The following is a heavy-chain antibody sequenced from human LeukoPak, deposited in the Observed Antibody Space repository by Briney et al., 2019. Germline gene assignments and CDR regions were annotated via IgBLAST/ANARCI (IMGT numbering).Heavy chain of an antibody. D-gene: IGHD3-22*01. V-gene: IGHV1-8*01. CDR2: MNPNSGNA. Sequence: ASVKVSCKASGYNFNNHDINWVRQATGQGLEWLGRMNPNSGNAAYAQKLQGRVTMTWDSSTNTAYLEAIALRSDDTAVYYCAKSSGDYFFDYWGQGTLVTVSS. J-gene: IGHJ4*02. CDR3: AKSSGDYFFDY. CDR1: GYNFNNHD.